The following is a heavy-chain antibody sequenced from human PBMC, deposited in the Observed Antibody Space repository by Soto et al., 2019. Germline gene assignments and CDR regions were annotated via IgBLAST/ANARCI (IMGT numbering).Heavy chain of an antibody. Sequence: VGSLRLSCAASGFTFNNYWMHWVHQAPGKGLVWVSRIKTDGSSPNYADSVEGRFTISSDNARNTLYLQMNSLRVEDTAVYYCARDRIAGSGSCDNWGQGTLVTVSS. CDR1: GFTFNNYW. CDR3: ARDRIAGSGSCDN. CDR2: IKTDGSSP. V-gene: IGHV3-74*01. D-gene: IGHD3-10*01. J-gene: IGHJ4*02.